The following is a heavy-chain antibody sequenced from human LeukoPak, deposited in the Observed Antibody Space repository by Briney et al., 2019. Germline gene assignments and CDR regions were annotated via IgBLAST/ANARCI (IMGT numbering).Heavy chain of an antibody. CDR2: IYYSGST. CDR1: GGSISSYY. J-gene: IGHJ4*02. V-gene: IGHV4-59*01. D-gene: IGHD3-22*01. Sequence: SETLSLTCTVSGGSISSYYWSRIRQPPGKGLEWIGYIYYSGSTNYNPSLKSRVTISVDTSKNQFSLKLSSVTAADTAVYYCAGSDSSGYYNPSGNFDYWGQGTLVTVSS. CDR3: AGSDSSGYYNPSGNFDY.